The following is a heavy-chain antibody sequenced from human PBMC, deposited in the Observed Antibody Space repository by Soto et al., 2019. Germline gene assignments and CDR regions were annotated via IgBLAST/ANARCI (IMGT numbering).Heavy chain of an antibody. V-gene: IGHV2-5*02. CDR3: AHLPWQHLWPRAPVVY. D-gene: IGHD5-18*01. CDR1: GFSLSSSGVG. Sequence: QITLKESGPTLVKPTQTLTLTCTFSGFSLSSSGVGVGWIRQPPGEALEWLGIIFWDDDKRYSPSLKSRVTITKDPSKNQLVLTMTNMDLVDTATYYCAHLPWQHLWPRAPVVYWGQGTPVTVSS. CDR2: IFWDDDK. J-gene: IGHJ4*02.